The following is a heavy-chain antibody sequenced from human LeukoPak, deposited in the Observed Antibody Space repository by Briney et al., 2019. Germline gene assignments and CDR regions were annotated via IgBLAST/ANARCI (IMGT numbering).Heavy chain of an antibody. J-gene: IGHJ6*02. D-gene: IGHD6-6*01. CDR2: IIPIFGIA. CDR3: ARDRYSSSSRYYYGMDV. V-gene: IGHV1-69*04. CDR1: GGTFSSNA. Sequence: ASVKVSCKASGGTFSSNAISWVRQAPGQGLEWMGRIIPIFGIANYAQNFQGRVTITADKSTSTAFMELSSLRSEDTAVYFCARDRYSSSSRYYYGMDVWGQGTTVTVSS.